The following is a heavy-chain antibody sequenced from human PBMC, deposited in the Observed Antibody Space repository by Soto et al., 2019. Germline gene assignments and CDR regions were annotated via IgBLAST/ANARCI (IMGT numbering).Heavy chain of an antibody. J-gene: IGHJ3*02. CDR3: ARDFSYYYDSSGLGAFDI. V-gene: IGHV1-46*01. CDR1: GYTFTSYY. CDR2: INPSGGST. D-gene: IGHD3-22*01. Sequence: GASVKVSCKASGYTFTSYYMHWVRQAPGQGLEWMGIINPSGGSTSYAQKFQGRVTMTRDTSTSTVYMELSSLRSEDTAVYYCARDFSYYYDSSGLGAFDIWGQGTMVTVSS.